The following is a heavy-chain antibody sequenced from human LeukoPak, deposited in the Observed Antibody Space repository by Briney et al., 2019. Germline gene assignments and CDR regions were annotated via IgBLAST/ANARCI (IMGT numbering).Heavy chain of an antibody. CDR1: GFAFSNYW. D-gene: IGHD2-15*01. CDR3: ARAAAVSAIPSD. Sequence: QPGGSLRLSCAASGFAFSNYWMHWVRQAPGKGLMWVPRINSDGSITSYADSVKGRFTISRDNAKNTLYLQMNSLRAEDTGVYYCARAAAVSAIPSDWGQGTLVIISS. J-gene: IGHJ4*02. V-gene: IGHV3-74*01. CDR2: INSDGSIT.